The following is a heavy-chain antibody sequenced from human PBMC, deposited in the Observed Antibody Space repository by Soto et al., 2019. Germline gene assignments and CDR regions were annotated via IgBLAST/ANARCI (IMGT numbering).Heavy chain of an antibody. CDR2: IYPGDSDT. CDR3: ARRRTSYDILTGYTYYYGMDV. V-gene: IGHV5-51*01. J-gene: IGHJ6*02. CDR1: GYSFTSYW. Sequence: GESLKISCKGSGYSFTSYWIGWVRQMPGKGLEWMGIIYPGDSDTRYSPSFQGQVTISADKSISTAYLQWSSLKASDTAMYYCARRRTSYDILTGYTYYYGMDVWGQGTTVTVSS. D-gene: IGHD3-9*01.